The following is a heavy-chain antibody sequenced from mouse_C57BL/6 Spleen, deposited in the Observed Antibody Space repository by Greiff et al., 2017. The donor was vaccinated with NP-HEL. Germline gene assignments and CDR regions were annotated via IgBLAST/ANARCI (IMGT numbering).Heavy chain of an antibody. CDR1: GYSFTGYY. CDR3: ARRDDYDVAY. D-gene: IGHD2-4*01. J-gene: IGHJ3*01. V-gene: IGHV1-42*01. CDR2: INPSTGGT. Sequence: EVQLQQSGPELVKPGASVKISCKASGYSFTGYYMNWVKQSPEKSLEWIGEINPSTGGTTYNQKFKAKATLTVDKSSSTAYMQLKSLTSEDSAVYYCARRDDYDVAYWGQGTLVTVSA.